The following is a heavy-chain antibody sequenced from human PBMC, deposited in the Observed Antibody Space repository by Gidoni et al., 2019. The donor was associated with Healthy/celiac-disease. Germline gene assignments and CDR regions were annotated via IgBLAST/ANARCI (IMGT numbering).Heavy chain of an antibody. J-gene: IGHJ3*02. CDR3: ARDSPYGDYGANDAFDI. V-gene: IGHV4-31*03. D-gene: IGHD4-17*01. CDR1: GGSISRGGYY. CDR2: IYYSGST. Sequence: QVQLQESGPGLVKPSQTLSLTFTVSGGSISRGGYYWSWIRQHPGKGLEWIGYIYYSGSTYYNPSIKSRVTISVDTSKNQFSLKLSSVTAADTAVYYCARDSPYGDYGANDAFDIWGQGTMVTVSS.